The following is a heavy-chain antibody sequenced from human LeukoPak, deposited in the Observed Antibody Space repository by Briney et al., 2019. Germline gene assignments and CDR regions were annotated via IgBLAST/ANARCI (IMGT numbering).Heavy chain of an antibody. V-gene: IGHV4-28*05. CDR3: ASTPLYYYDSSGYYGH. Sequence: SETLSLTCTVSGYSINSGHWWGWIRQPPGKGLEWIGYIDYSGSIYYNPSLKSRVTMSIDTSKKQFSLKLSSVTAADTAVYFCASTPLYYYDSSGYYGHWGQGTLVTVSS. CDR1: GYSINSGHW. J-gene: IGHJ4*02. D-gene: IGHD3-22*01. CDR2: IDYSGSI.